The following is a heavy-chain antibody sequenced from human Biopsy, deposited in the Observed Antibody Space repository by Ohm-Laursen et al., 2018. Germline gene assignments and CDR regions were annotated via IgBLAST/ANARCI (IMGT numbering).Heavy chain of an antibody. CDR3: ARGSFAPDF. CDR2: ISSRTNTI. Sequence: SLRLSCAASGFTVYNNYMTWVRQAPGKGLKWVSYISSRTNTIYYADSVKGRFTISRDNAKNSLYLQMNCLRAEDTAVYYCARGSFAPDFWGQGTLVTVSS. CDR1: GFTVYNNY. J-gene: IGHJ4*02. D-gene: IGHD2/OR15-2a*01. V-gene: IGHV3-11*01.